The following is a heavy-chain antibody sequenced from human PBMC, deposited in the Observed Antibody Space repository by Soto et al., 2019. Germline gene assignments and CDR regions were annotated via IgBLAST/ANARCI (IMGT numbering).Heavy chain of an antibody. J-gene: IGHJ4*02. CDR1: GFTFSTYW. D-gene: IGHD3-16*01. Sequence: EVQLVESGGGWVQPGGSLRLSCAASGFTFSTYWMTWVRQPPGKGLEWVANMDQDGSETYYVDSVRGRFTVSRDNAKNSLYLQMNSLIVEDTAVYYCVCGGNFFIYWGQGTLVTVSP. CDR2: MDQDGSET. CDR3: VCGGNFFIY. V-gene: IGHV3-7*01.